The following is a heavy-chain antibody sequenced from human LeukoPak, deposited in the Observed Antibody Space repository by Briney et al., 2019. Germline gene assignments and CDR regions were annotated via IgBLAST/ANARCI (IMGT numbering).Heavy chain of an antibody. CDR3: ARAVLTFSSGWSSDY. V-gene: IGHV4-4*07. J-gene: IGHJ4*02. D-gene: IGHD6-19*01. CDR2: IYTSGTT. Sequence: PSETLSLTWTVSGDSITNHYWDWIRQPAGKGLEWIGRIYTSGTTNYNPSLRSRVSMSVDTSKNQFSLKLSSVTAADTAVYYCARAVLTFSSGWSSDYWGQGTLVTVSP. CDR1: GDSITNHY.